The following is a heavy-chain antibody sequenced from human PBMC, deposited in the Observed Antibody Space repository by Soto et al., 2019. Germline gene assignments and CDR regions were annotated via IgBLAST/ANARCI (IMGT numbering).Heavy chain of an antibody. CDR2: IKSKTDSGTT. CDR1: WVTFLKAW. Sequence: GGSPRPSRAAPWVTFLKAWMKWGRPAPGKGAGWVGRIKSKTDSGTTDYAAPVKGRFTISRDDSKNTLYLQMNSLKTEDTAVYYCTTDPCSSTSCYEYYYYYYGMDVWGQGTTVTVSS. D-gene: IGHD2-2*01. J-gene: IGHJ6*02. V-gene: IGHV3-15*07. CDR3: TTDPCSSTSCYEYYYYYYGMDV.